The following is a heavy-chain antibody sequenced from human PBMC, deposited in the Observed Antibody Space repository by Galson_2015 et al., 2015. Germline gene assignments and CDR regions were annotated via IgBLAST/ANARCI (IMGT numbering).Heavy chain of an antibody. CDR2: IYHGGST. CDR3: ALKGSENYYSPFDF. J-gene: IGHJ4*02. V-gene: IGHV4-4*02. CDR1: GGSISSSSW. Sequence: SETLSLTCAVSGGSISSSSWWSWVRQPPGKGLEWIGEIYHGGSTNYNPSLKSRVTISIDKSNNQYSLKLSSVTAADTAVYYCALKGSENYYSPFDFWGQGTLVTVSS. D-gene: IGHD3-10*01.